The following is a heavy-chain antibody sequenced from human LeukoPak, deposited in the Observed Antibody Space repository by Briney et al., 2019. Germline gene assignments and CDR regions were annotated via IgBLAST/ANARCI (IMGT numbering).Heavy chain of an antibody. V-gene: IGHV6-1*01. D-gene: IGHD6-19*01. CDR1: GDRVSSNSAA. J-gene: IGHJ4*02. Sequence: SQTLSLTCAISGDRVSSNSAAWNWIRQSPSRGLEWLGRTYYRSKWYNDYAVSVKSRITINPHTSKTQYSLQLNSVTPEDSAVYYCARERYSSGSYYFDYWGQGTLVIVSS. CDR3: ARERYSSGSYYFDY. CDR2: TYYRSKWYN.